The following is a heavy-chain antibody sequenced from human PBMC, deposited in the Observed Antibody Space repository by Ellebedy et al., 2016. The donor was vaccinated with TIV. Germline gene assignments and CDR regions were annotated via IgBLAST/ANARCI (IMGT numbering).Heavy chain of an antibody. D-gene: IGHD1-26*01. V-gene: IGHV1-18*04. CDR2: ISAYNGNT. Sequence: AASVKVSCKASGYTFTSYGISWVRQAPGQGLEWMGWISAYNGNTNYAQKLQGRVTMTTDTSTSTAYMELRSLRSDDTAVYYCARGRSGSYAVVSAYYGMDVWGQGTTVTVSS. CDR3: ARGRSGSYAVVSAYYGMDV. J-gene: IGHJ6*02. CDR1: GYTFTSYG.